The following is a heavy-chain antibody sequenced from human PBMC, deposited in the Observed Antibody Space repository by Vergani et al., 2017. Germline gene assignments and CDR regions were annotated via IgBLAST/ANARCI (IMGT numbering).Heavy chain of an antibody. CDR2: ISSSSSYI. CDR3: ARDPDDYYYGMDV. CDR1: GFTFSSYS. D-gene: IGHD1-14*01. V-gene: IGHV3-21*01. Sequence: EVQLVESGGGLVKPGGSLRLSCAASGFTFSSYSMNWVRQAPGKGLEWVSSISSSSSYIYYADSVKGRFTISRYNAKNSLYLQMNSLRAEDTAVYYCARDPDDYYYGMDVWGQGTTVTVSS. J-gene: IGHJ6*02.